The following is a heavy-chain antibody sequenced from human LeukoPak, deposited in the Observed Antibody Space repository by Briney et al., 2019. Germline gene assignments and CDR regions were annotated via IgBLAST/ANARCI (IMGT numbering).Heavy chain of an antibody. J-gene: IGHJ6*02. CDR2: INHSGST. V-gene: IGHV4-34*01. D-gene: IGHD2-15*01. CDR3: ARVGGSNYYYYGMDV. CDR1: GGSFSGYY. Sequence: SETLSLTCAVYGGSFSGYYGSWIRQPPGKGLEWIGEINHSGSTNYNPSLKSQVTMSVDTSMNQFSLKLSSVTAADTAVYYCARVGGSNYYYYGMDVWGQGTTVTVSS.